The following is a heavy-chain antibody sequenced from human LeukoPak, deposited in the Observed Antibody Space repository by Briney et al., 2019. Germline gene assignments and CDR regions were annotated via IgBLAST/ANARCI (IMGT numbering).Heavy chain of an antibody. Sequence: SETLSLTCTVSGASINTYFWSWFRQPPGKGLEWIAYIFYTGTTNYNPSLKSRVTISVDTSKNQFSLKLSPVTAADTAVYYCAKSYGDYGVYYYYYMDVWGKGTTVTVSS. CDR3: AKSYGDYGVYYYYYMDV. CDR1: GASINTYF. CDR2: IFYTGTT. V-gene: IGHV4-59*01. D-gene: IGHD4-17*01. J-gene: IGHJ6*03.